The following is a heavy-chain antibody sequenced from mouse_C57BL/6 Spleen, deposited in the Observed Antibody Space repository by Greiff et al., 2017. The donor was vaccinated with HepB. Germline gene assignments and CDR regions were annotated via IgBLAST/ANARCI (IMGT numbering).Heavy chain of an antibody. CDR1: GYTFTSYW. J-gene: IGHJ3*01. D-gene: IGHD1-1*01. V-gene: IGHV1-50*01. CDR2: IDPSDSYT. Sequence: QVQLQQPGAELVKPGASVKLSCKASGYTFTSYWMQWVKQRPGQGLEWIGEIDPSDSYTNYNQKFKGKATLTVDTSSSTAYMQLSSLTSEDSAVYYCASITTVVKGAYWGQGTLVTVSA. CDR3: ASITTVVKGAY.